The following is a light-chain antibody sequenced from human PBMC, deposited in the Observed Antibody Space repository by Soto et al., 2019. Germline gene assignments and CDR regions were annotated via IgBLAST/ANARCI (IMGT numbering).Light chain of an antibody. Sequence: EIVLTQSPGTLSLSPWERATLSCRASQSVSNNYLAWYQQKPGQAPRLLIYGASNRATGIPDRFSGSGSGTKFTLTISRLEPEHFAVYHCQQSSSSPLTCGEGTKVDTK. J-gene: IGKJ4*02. CDR3: QQSSSSPLT. CDR1: QSVSNNY. CDR2: GAS. V-gene: IGKV3-20*01.